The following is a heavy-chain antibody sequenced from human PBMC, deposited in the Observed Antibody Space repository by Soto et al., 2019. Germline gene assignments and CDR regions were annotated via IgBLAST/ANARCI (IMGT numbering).Heavy chain of an antibody. D-gene: IGHD3-16*02. V-gene: IGHV3-9*01. CDR2: INWNRYYK. CDR1: GFMFEDFA. CDR3: AKDADRLGELSGCFQS. Sequence: GGSLRLSCTVSGFMFEDFAMHWVRQAPGQGLEWVPGINWNRYYKGYTEYVPGRFTISRDNAKKSMYQDMNYLRPEDTALYFCAKDADRLGELSGCFQSWGQGTMVTVSS. J-gene: IGHJ1*01.